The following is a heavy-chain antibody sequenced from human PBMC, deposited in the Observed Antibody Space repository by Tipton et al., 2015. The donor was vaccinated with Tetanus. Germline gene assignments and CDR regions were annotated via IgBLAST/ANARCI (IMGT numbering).Heavy chain of an antibody. V-gene: IGHV4-4*07. CDR1: GGSISSNY. J-gene: IGHJ3*02. CDR3: ARSGGRRYAFDI. Sequence: TLSLTCTVSGGSISSNYWSWIRQPAGKGLEWIGRIYTSGSTNYNPSLKSRVTMSLDTSKNQFSLKLTSVTTADTAVYYCARSGGRRYAFDIWGQGTMVTVSS. D-gene: IGHD3-16*01. CDR2: IYTSGST.